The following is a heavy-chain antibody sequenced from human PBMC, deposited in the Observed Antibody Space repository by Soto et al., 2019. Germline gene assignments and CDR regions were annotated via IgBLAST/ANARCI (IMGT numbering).Heavy chain of an antibody. V-gene: IGHV1-18*01. CDR2: ISPSNGNT. Sequence: ASVKVSCKASGYTFTTYGISWVRQAPGQGLEWMGRISPSNGNTNYGQKFQGRVTMTRDTSTSTVYMELSSLRSEDTAVYYCAREVSVAAAGTGDFDYWGQGTLVTVSS. CDR3: AREVSVAAAGTGDFDY. J-gene: IGHJ4*02. CDR1: GYTFTTYG. D-gene: IGHD6-13*01.